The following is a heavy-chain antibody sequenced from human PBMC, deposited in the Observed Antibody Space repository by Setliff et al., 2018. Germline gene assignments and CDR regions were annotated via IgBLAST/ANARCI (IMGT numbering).Heavy chain of an antibody. D-gene: IGHD3-3*01. J-gene: IGHJ5*02. Sequence: ASVKVSCKASGYTFTSYGISWVRQAPGQGLEWMGWINPNSGGTNYAQKFQGWVTMTRDTSISTAYMELSRLRSDDTAVYYCARDTYIGDFWSGYYIQGRFDPWGQGTLVTVSS. CDR1: GYTFTSYG. V-gene: IGHV1-2*04. CDR2: INPNSGGT. CDR3: ARDTYIGDFWSGYYIQGRFDP.